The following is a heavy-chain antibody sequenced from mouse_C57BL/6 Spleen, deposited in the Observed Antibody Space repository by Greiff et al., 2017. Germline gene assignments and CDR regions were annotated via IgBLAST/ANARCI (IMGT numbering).Heavy chain of an antibody. V-gene: IGHV1-18*01. Sequence: EVQLQQSGPELVKPGASVKIPCKASGYTFTDYNMDWVKQSHGKSLEWIGDINPNNGGTIYNQKFKGKATLTVDKSSSTAYMELRSLTSEDTAVYYCARGVYDYDGGYFDYWGQGTTLTVSS. CDR2: INPNNGGT. J-gene: IGHJ2*01. D-gene: IGHD2-4*01. CDR1: GYTFTDYN. CDR3: ARGVYDYDGGYFDY.